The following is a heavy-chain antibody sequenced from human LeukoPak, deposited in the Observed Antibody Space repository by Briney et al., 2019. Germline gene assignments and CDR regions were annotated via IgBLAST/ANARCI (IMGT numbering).Heavy chain of an antibody. CDR1: GYTFTGYY. Sequence: GASVKVSCKASGYTFTGYYMHWVRQAPGQGLEWMGGIIPIFGTANYAQKFQGRVTITTDESTSTAYMELSSLRSEDTAVYYCARDRFPDSSGYYYSDYWGQGTLVTVSS. CDR3: ARDRFPDSSGYYYSDY. J-gene: IGHJ4*02. CDR2: IIPIFGTA. V-gene: IGHV1-69*05. D-gene: IGHD3-22*01.